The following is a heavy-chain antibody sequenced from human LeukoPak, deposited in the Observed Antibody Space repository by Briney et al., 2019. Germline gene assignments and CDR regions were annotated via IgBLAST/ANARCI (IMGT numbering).Heavy chain of an antibody. V-gene: IGHV1-2*02. D-gene: IGHD3-22*01. CDR2: INPNSGGT. CDR3: AREKGHYYYDSSGYYLDY. CDR1: GYTFTGYY. J-gene: IGHJ4*02. Sequence: ASVTVSFKASGYTFTGYYMHWVRQAPGQGREWMGWINPNSGGTNYAQKFQGSVTMTRDTSISTAYMELSSLRSEDTAVYYCAREKGHYYYDSSGYYLDYWGQGTLVTVSS.